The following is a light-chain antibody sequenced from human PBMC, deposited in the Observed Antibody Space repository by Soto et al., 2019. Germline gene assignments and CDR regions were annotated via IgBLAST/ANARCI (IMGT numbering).Light chain of an antibody. Sequence: EIVLTQSPGTLSLSPGERATLSCRASQSVSSSYLAWYQQKPGQAPRLLIYGSSSRDTGIPDRFSGSGSGTDFTLTISRLEPEDSAVYYCQQYGSSPYTFGQGTKLEIK. CDR1: QSVSSSY. CDR2: GSS. J-gene: IGKJ2*01. CDR3: QQYGSSPYT. V-gene: IGKV3-20*01.